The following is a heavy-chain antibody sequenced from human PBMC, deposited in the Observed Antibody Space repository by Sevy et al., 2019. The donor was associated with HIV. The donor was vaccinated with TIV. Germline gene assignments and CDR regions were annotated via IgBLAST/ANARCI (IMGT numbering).Heavy chain of an antibody. CDR3: VRGADYYDRGGANCDS. D-gene: IGHD3-22*01. J-gene: IGHJ4*02. V-gene: IGHV3-33*01. CDR2: IWYDGSSE. CDR1: GFSFSKYG. Sequence: GGSLRLSCAASGFSFSKYGMHWVRQAPGKGLEWVALIWYDGSSEYYADSVKGRFTISRDNSNNTLYLQVNSLRAEDTAVYYCVRGADYYDRGGANCDSWGQGTLVTVYS.